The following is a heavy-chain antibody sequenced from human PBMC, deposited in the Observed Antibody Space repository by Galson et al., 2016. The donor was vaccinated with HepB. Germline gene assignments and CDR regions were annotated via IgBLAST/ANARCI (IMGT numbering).Heavy chain of an antibody. CDR1: GGSFSGYS. Sequence: TLSLTCAVSGGSFSGYSWAWIRQPPGKGLEWIGEINDSGSTKYNSSLKSRVTISVDTSKNQFSLKLSSVTVADTAVYYCARPGGGTSYGMDVWGQGTTVTVSS. CDR3: ARPGGGTSYGMDV. D-gene: IGHD3-16*01. V-gene: IGHV4-34*09. CDR2: INDSGST. J-gene: IGHJ6*02.